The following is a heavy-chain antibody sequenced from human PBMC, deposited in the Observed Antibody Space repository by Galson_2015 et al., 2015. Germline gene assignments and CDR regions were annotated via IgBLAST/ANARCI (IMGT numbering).Heavy chain of an antibody. CDR3: SKVRGGDSYYFDS. V-gene: IGHV3-23*01. CDR2: ISGSGGSP. J-gene: IGHJ4*02. CDR1: GFTFSSYD. Sequence: SLRLSCAASGFTFSSYDMSWVRQAPGKGLEWVSSISGSGGSPYYADSVKGRFTVSRDNSKTTVYVQMNSLRAEDTAVYYCSKVRGGDSYYFDSWGLGTLVTVSS. D-gene: IGHD2-21*02.